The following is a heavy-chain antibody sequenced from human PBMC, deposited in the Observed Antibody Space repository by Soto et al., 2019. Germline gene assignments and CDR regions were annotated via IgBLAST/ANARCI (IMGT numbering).Heavy chain of an antibody. D-gene: IGHD4-17*01. CDR2: IGRSGSPI. CDR3: VRDFDF. Sequence: GGSLRLSCAASGFSFSSYEMNWVRQAPGKGLEWVSYIGRSGSPIYYADSVKGRFTISRDNAKNSLFLQMNSLRAEDTAVYYCVRDFDFRGQGTLVTVSS. J-gene: IGHJ4*02. CDR1: GFSFSSYE. V-gene: IGHV3-48*03.